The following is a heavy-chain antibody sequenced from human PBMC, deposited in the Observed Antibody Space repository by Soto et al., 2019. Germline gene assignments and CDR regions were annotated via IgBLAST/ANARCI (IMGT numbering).Heavy chain of an antibody. CDR1: GYTFTGYY. Sequence: QVQLVQSGAEVKKPGASVKVSCKASGYTFTGYYMHWVRQAPGQGLEWMGWINPNSGGTNYAQKFQGRVTMTRDTSISPAYMELSRLGSDDTAVYYCARVRGYSGYGFDPWGQGTLVTVSS. CDR2: INPNSGGT. D-gene: IGHD5-12*01. V-gene: IGHV1-2*02. CDR3: ARVRGYSGYGFDP. J-gene: IGHJ5*02.